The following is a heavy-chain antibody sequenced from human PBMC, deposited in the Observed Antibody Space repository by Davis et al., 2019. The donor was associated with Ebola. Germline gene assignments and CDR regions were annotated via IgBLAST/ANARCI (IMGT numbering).Heavy chain of an antibody. V-gene: IGHV1-18*04. CDR2: ISGFNTNT. J-gene: IGHJ4*02. D-gene: IGHD3-9*01. CDR3: ARAPNYDVLTGTSSYYFDY. CDR1: GYTFTSYG. Sequence: ASVKVSCKSSGYTFTSYGLVWVRQAPGLGLEWMGWISGFNTNTNFAQKFQGRVTVSKDTSTNTAYMDLRSLTSDDPAIYYCARAPNYDVLTGTSSYYFDYWGREPWSPSPQ.